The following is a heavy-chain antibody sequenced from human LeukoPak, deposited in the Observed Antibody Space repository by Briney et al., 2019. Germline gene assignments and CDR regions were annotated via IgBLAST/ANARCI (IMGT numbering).Heavy chain of an antibody. J-gene: IGHJ4*02. CDR2: ISYDGSNK. D-gene: IGHD4-17*01. Sequence: PGGSLRLSCAASGFTFSSYGMHWVRQAPGKGLEWVAVISYDGSNKYYADSVKGRFTISRDNSKNTLYLQMNSLRAEDTAVYYCAKDDYGDYAFSGYWGQGTLVTVSS. CDR1: GFTFSSYG. CDR3: AKDDYGDYAFSGY. V-gene: IGHV3-30*18.